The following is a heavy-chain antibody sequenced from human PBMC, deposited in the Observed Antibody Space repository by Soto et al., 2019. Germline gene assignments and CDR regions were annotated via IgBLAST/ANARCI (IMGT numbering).Heavy chain of an antibody. V-gene: IGHV3-9*01. CDR1: GFTFDDYA. Sequence: ESGGGLVQPGRSLRLSCAASGFTFDDYAMHWVRQAPGKGLEWVSGISWNSGSIGYADSVKGRFTISRDNAKNSLYLQMNSLRAEDTALYYCALSEFDYWGQGTLVTVSS. J-gene: IGHJ4*02. D-gene: IGHD6-25*01. CDR3: ALSEFDY. CDR2: ISWNSGSI.